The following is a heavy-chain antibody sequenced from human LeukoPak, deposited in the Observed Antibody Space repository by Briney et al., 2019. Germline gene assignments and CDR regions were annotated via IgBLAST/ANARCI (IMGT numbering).Heavy chain of an antibody. D-gene: IGHD6-19*01. J-gene: IGHJ3*02. CDR1: GGSISSHY. Sequence: PSETLSLTCTVSGGSISSHYWSWIRQPPGKGLEWIGCVYYSGSTNYKPSLKSRVTISVDTSKNQSSLKLSSVTAADTAVYYCARYSTGWYDAFDIWGQGTMVTVSS. CDR3: ARYSTGWYDAFDI. CDR2: VYYSGST. V-gene: IGHV4-59*11.